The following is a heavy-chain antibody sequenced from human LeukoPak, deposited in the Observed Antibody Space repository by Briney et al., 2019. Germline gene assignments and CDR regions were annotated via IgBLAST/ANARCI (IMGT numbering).Heavy chain of an antibody. CDR1: GFIFSSYG. Sequence: GGSLRLSCSVFGFIFSSYGMSWVRQAPGKGLEWVSGVSESGSETYYADSVKGRFTISRDNAKNSLYLQMNSLRAEDTAVYYCAELGITMIGGVWGKGTTVTISS. D-gene: IGHD3-10*02. V-gene: IGHV3-23*01. CDR2: VSESGSET. CDR3: AELGITMIGGV. J-gene: IGHJ6*04.